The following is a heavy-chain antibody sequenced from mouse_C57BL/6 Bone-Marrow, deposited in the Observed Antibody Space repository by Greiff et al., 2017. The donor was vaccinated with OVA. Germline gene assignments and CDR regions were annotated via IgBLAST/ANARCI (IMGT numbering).Heavy chain of an antibody. Sequence: QVQLQQSGAELVRPGASVKLSCKASGYTFTDYYINWVKQRPGQGLEWIARIYPGSGNTYYNEKFKGKATLTAEKSSSTAYMQLSSLTSEDSAVYFCANGGMEDGYLNYYAMDYWGQGTSVTVSS. CDR1: GYTFTDYY. V-gene: IGHV1-76*01. J-gene: IGHJ4*01. D-gene: IGHD2-3*01. CDR2: IYPGSGNT. CDR3: ANGGMEDGYLNYYAMDY.